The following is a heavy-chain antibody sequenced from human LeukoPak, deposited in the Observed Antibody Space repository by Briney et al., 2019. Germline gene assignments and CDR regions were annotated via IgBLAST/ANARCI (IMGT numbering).Heavy chain of an antibody. D-gene: IGHD3-3*01. CDR3: AKVWTERSGYSHY. Sequence: PGGSLRLSCAASGFTFSSYAMHWVRQAPGKGLEWVAFIRYDGSNKYYADSVKGRFTISRDNSKNTLYLQMNSLRAEDTAVYYCAKVWTERSGYSHYWGQGTLVTVSS. J-gene: IGHJ4*02. V-gene: IGHV3-30*02. CDR2: IRYDGSNK. CDR1: GFTFSSYA.